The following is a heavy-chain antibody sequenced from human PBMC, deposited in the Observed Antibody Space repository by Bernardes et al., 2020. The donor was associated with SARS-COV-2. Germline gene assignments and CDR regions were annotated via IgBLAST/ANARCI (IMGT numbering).Heavy chain of an antibody. V-gene: IGHV1-18*01. CDR2: ISAYNGNT. CDR3: ARGTPGDFWSGYYVWGEKLPFDY. CDR1: GYTFTSYG. J-gene: IGHJ4*02. D-gene: IGHD3-3*01. Sequence: ASVKVSCMASGYTFTSYGISWVRQAPGQGLEWMGWISAYNGNTNYAQKLQGRVTMTTDTSTSTAYMELRSLRSDDTAVYYCARGTPGDFWSGYYVWGEKLPFDYWGQGTLVTVSS.